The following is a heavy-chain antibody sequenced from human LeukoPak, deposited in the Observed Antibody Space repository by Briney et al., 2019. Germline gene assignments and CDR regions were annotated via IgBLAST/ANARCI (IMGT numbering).Heavy chain of an antibody. CDR1: GGSFSGYY. Sequence: SETLSLTCAVYGGSFSGYYWSWIRQPPGKGLEWIGEINHSGSTNYNPSLKSRVTISVDTSKNQFSLKLSFVTAADTAVYYCARLGGSYYLAAFDIWGQGTMVTVSS. V-gene: IGHV4-34*01. CDR2: INHSGST. D-gene: IGHD1-26*01. CDR3: ARLGGSYYLAAFDI. J-gene: IGHJ3*02.